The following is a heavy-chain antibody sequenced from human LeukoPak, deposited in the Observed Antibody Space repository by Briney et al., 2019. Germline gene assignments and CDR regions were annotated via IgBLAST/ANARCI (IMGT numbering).Heavy chain of an antibody. CDR2: ISWNSGSI. V-gene: IGHV3-9*01. Sequence: GRSLRLSCAASGFTFDDYAMHWVRQAPGKGLEWVSGISWNSGSIGYADSVKGRFTISRDNSKNTLYLQFNSLRAEDTAVYYCAKSRLVVTAFDSWGQGTLVTVSS. CDR3: AKSRLVVTAFDS. J-gene: IGHJ4*02. CDR1: GFTFDDYA. D-gene: IGHD4-23*01.